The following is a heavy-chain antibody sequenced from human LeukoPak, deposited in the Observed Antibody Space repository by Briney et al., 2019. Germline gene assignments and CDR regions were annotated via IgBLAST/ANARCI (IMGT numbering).Heavy chain of an antibody. D-gene: IGHD2-21*02. CDR1: GFTFSSYA. CDR2: ISSNGGST. V-gene: IGHV3-64*01. J-gene: IGHJ4*02. Sequence: GGSLRLSCAASGFTFSSYAMHWVRQAPGKGLEYVSAISSNGGSTYYANSVKGRFTISRDNSKNTLYLQMGSLRAEDMAVYYCARGRRDVVRHIVVVTAYSGYYFDYWGQGTLVTVSS. CDR3: ARGRRDVVRHIVVVTAYSGYYFDY.